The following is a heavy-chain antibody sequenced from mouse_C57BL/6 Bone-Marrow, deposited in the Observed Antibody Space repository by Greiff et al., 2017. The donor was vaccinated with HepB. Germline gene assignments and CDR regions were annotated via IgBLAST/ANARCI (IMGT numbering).Heavy chain of an antibody. CDR2: IDPETGGT. CDR1: GYTFTDYE. J-gene: IGHJ2*01. Sequence: VQLVESGAELVRPGASVTLSCKASGYTFTDYEMHWVKQTPVHGLEWIGAIDPETGGTAYNQKFKGKAILTADKSSSTAYMELRSLTSEDSAVYYCTRVSPNYFDNWGQGTTLTVSS. V-gene: IGHV1-15*01. CDR3: TRVSPNYFDN.